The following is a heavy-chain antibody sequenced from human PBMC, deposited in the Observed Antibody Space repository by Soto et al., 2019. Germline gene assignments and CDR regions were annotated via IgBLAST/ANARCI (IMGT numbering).Heavy chain of an antibody. D-gene: IGHD1-26*01. CDR3: ARGVRAQLRYYYYGMDV. Sequence: QVTLKESGPVLVKPTEPLTLTCTVSGFSLSNARMGVSWIRQPPGKALEWLAHIFSNDEKSYSTSLKSRLTISKXXSXSXXVPTMTNMDPVDTATYYCARGVRAQLRYYYYGMDVWGQGTTVTVSS. J-gene: IGHJ6*02. CDR1: GFSLSNARMG. CDR2: IFSNDEK. V-gene: IGHV2-26*01.